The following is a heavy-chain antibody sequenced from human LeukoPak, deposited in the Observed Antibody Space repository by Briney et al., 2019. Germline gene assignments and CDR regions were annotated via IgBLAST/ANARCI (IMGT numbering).Heavy chain of an antibody. D-gene: IGHD1-1*01. Sequence: GGSLTLSCEASGFTFSGNWMSWVRQAPGKGLEWVASINPDGSQKLYVDSVKGRFTISRDNAKNLLYLQMNSLRPEDTAVYYCATVTSYRVDYWGQGTLVTVSS. V-gene: IGHV3-7*01. CDR3: ATVTSYRVDY. CDR1: GFTFSGNW. CDR2: INPDGSQK. J-gene: IGHJ4*02.